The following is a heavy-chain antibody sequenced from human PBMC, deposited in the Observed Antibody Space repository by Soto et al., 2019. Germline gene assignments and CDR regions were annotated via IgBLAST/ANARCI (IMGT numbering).Heavy chain of an antibody. V-gene: IGHV3-30*18. J-gene: IGHJ3*01. CDR3: AKEFGSSSWDTFDF. D-gene: IGHD6-6*01. CDR2: ISFDGSNK. CDR1: VFSFSTYD. Sequence: QVQLVESGGGVVQPGRSLRVSCAASVFSFSTYDMHWFHQAPGKGLEWVAFISFDGSNKYYGVSVRDRFTISRDNSKNTLFLQMSSLRAEDTAIYYCAKEFGSSSWDTFDFWGQGTMVTVSS.